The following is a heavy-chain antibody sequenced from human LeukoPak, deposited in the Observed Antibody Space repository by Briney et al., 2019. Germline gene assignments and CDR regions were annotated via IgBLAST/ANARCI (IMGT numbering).Heavy chain of an antibody. CDR3: ARDLHGGNSFTSDWYFDL. J-gene: IGHJ2*01. CDR2: IYHSGST. CDR1: GGSISISNSNW. V-gene: IGHV4-4*02. Sequence: SETLSLTCAVSGGSISISNSNWWSWVRQPPGKGLEWIGEIYHSGSTNYNPSLKSRVTISVDKSKNQFSLKLSSVTAADAAVYYCARDLHGGNSFTSDWYFDLWGRGTLVTVSS. D-gene: IGHD4-23*01.